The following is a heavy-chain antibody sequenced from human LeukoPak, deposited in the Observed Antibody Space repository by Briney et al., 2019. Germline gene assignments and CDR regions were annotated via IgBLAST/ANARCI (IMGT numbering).Heavy chain of an antibody. CDR3: ARGPEIYDSSGSPTFDY. CDR1: GFTVSSNY. D-gene: IGHD3-22*01. Sequence: GGSLRLSCAASGFTVSSNYMSWVRQAPGKGLEWVSVIYSGGSTYYADSVKGRFTISRDNSKNTLYLQMNSLRAEDTAVYYCARGPEIYDSSGSPTFDYWGQGTLVTVSS. V-gene: IGHV3-66*01. J-gene: IGHJ4*02. CDR2: IYSGGST.